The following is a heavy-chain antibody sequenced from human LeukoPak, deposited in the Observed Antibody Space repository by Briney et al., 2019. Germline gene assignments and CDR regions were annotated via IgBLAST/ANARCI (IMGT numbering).Heavy chain of an antibody. CDR2: INPNSGGT. V-gene: IGHV1-2*06. J-gene: IGHJ4*02. CDR3: ARGSFLEWLLYPDY. Sequence: ASVKVSCKASGYIFTDYYMHWVRQAPGQELGWMGRINPNSGGTNYAQKFQGRVTMTRDTSISTAYMELSRLRSDDTAVYYCARGSFLEWLLYPDYWGQGTLVTVSS. D-gene: IGHD3-3*02. CDR1: GYIFTDYY.